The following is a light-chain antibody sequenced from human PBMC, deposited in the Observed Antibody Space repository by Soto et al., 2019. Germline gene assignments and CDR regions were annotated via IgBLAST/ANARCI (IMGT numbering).Light chain of an antibody. CDR1: QSVSYN. J-gene: IGKJ1*01. CDR3: QQYNYWPQT. CDR2: AAS. V-gene: IGKV3-15*01. Sequence: IVMRQSPVTLSVSPGERVALSCGASQSVSYNLAWYQQKPGQAPRLLIYAASTRATGIPARFSGSGSGTEFTLTISILQSEDFAVYCCQQYNYWPQTFGQGTKVDI.